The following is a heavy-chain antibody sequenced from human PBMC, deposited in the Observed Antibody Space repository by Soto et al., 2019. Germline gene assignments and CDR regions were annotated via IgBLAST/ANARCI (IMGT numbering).Heavy chain of an antibody. CDR1: GGSISSSSYY. CDR3: ARHFSTAVAGTNWFDP. V-gene: IGHV4-39*01. CDR2: IYYSGST. Sequence: QLQLQESGPGLVKPSETLSLTCTVSGGSISSSSYYWGWIRQPPGKGLEWIGSIYYSGSTYYNPSLKSRVTISVDTSKNRFSLKLSSVTAADTAVYYCARHFSTAVAGTNWFDPWGQGTLVTVSS. J-gene: IGHJ5*02. D-gene: IGHD6-19*01.